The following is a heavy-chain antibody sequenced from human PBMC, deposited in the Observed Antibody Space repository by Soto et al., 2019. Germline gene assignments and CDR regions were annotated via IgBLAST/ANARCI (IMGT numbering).Heavy chain of an antibody. CDR3: ARRGILGYCSGGSCYPFLYYYYGMDV. CDR1: GGSISSSSYY. D-gene: IGHD2-15*01. J-gene: IGHJ6*02. V-gene: IGHV4-39*01. Sequence: SETLSLTCTVSGGSISSSSYYWGWIRHPPGKGLEWIGSIYYSGSTYYNPSLKSRVTISVDTSKNQFSLKLSSVTAADTAVYYCARRGILGYCSGGSCYPFLYYYYGMDVWGQGTTVT. CDR2: IYYSGST.